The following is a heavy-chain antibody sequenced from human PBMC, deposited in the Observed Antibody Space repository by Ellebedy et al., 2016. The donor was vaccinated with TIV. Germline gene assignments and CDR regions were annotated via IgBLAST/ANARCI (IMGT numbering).Heavy chain of an antibody. D-gene: IGHD3-22*01. CDR2: ISSNSGLK. Sequence: SLKISCAASGIPFDEFAMYWVRQAPGKGPEWVSGISSNSGLKAYVDSVKGRFTISRDNAKNSLYLQMNSLRAEDTAVYYCARQSVVFFSNRFENAFDIWGQGTMVTVSS. V-gene: IGHV3-9*01. J-gene: IGHJ3*02. CDR1: GIPFDEFA. CDR3: ARQSVVFFSNRFENAFDI.